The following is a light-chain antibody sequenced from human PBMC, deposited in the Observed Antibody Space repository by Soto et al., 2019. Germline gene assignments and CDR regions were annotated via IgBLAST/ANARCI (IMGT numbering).Light chain of an antibody. CDR1: SSNVGSNT. CDR2: RSD. Sequence: QSVLTQPHSAAGTPGQRVTISFSGSSSNVGSNTVNWYQHLAGRAPKLLIYRSDQRPSGVPNRFSGSKSGTSASLAISGLQSDDESDYYCAVWDDVLTGVIFGGGTKLTVL. J-gene: IGLJ2*01. CDR3: AVWDDVLTGVI. V-gene: IGLV1-44*01.